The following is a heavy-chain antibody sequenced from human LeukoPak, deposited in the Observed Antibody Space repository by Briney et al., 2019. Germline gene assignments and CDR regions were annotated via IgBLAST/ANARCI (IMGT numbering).Heavy chain of an antibody. Sequence: SVKVSCKASGGTFSSYAISWVRQAPGQGLEWMGGIIPIFGTANYAQKFQGRVTITADESTSTAYMELSSLRSEDTAVYYCARKEEQQVHFAYWGQGTLVTVSS. CDR2: IIPIFGTA. V-gene: IGHV1-69*01. J-gene: IGHJ4*02. D-gene: IGHD6-13*01. CDR1: GGTFSSYA. CDR3: ARKEEQQVHFAY.